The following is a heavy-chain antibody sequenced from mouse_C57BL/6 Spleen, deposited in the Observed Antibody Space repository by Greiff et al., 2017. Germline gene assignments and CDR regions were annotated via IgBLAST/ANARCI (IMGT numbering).Heavy chain of an antibody. Sequence: VQLQQSGPELVKPGASVKISCKASGYSFTGYYMNWVKQSPEKSLEWIGEINPSTGGTTYNQKFKAKATLTVDKSSSTAYMQLKSLTSEDSAVYYCARVDSSGYYFDYWGQGTTLTVSS. J-gene: IGHJ2*01. CDR1: GYSFTGYY. CDR2: INPSTGGT. D-gene: IGHD3-2*02. V-gene: IGHV1-42*01. CDR3: ARVDSSGYYFDY.